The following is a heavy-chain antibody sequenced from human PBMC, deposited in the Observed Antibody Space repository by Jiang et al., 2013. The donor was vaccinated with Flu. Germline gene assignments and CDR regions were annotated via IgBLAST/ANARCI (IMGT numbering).Heavy chain of an antibody. V-gene: IGHV1-69*01. CDR3: ARTNTPERRSAVIGIDYFDY. J-gene: IGHJ4*02. CDR1: GGTFSSYA. CDR2: IIPIFGTA. D-gene: IGHD1-20*01. Sequence: SGAEVKKPGSSVKVSCKASGGTFSSYAISWVRQAPGQGLGWMGGIIPIFGTANYAQKFQGRVTITADEFASTAYMELSSLRSEDTAVYFCARTNTPERRSAVIGIDYFDYWGQGTLVTVSS.